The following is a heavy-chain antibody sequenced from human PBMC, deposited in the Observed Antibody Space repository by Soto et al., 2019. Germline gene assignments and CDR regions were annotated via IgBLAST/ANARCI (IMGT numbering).Heavy chain of an antibody. CDR3: PRVSKLVASIDGKRAYLYAMDF. V-gene: IGHV4-61*08. J-gene: IGHJ2*01. CDR2: VYATGTT. D-gene: IGHD3-16*01. Sequence: SGGLSRTCGVFGDSVSSSEFDWTWISKRPGKQLVWNGYVYATGTTNYSPSLMSRVDKSVDTSENQVALKVLSVNAADAAVYFCPRVSKLVASIDGKRAYLYAMDFWGPGTLVTVAS. CDR1: GDSVSSSEFD.